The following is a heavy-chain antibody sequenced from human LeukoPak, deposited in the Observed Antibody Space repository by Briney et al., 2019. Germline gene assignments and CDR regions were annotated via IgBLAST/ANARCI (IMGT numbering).Heavy chain of an antibody. J-gene: IGHJ4*02. Sequence: PSETLSLTCTVSGGSISSYFWSWIRQPPGKGLEWIGYIYYSGSTNYNPSLKSRVTISVDTSKNQFSLKLSSVTAADTAVYYCARNQAHIVVVPAALDYWGQGTLVTVSS. CDR3: ARNQAHIVVVPAALDY. CDR1: GGSISSYF. V-gene: IGHV4-59*08. D-gene: IGHD2-2*01. CDR2: IYYSGST.